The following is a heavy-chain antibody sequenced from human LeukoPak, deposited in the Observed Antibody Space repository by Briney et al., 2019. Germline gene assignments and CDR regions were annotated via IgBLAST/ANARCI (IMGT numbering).Heavy chain of an antibody. CDR1: GGTFSSYA. CDR2: IIPIFGTA. Sequence: ASVKVSCKASGGTFSSYAISWVRQAPGQGLEWMGGIIPIFGTANYAQKFQGRVTITTDESTSAAYMELSSLRSEDTAVYYCARGPELERFDYWGQGTLVTVSS. D-gene: IGHD1-1*01. V-gene: IGHV1-69*05. J-gene: IGHJ4*02. CDR3: ARGPELERFDY.